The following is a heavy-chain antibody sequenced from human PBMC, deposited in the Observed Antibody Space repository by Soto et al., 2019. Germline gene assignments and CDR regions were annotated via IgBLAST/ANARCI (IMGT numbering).Heavy chain of an antibody. J-gene: IGHJ4*02. D-gene: IGHD3-10*01. V-gene: IGHV4-59*08. Sequence: QVQLQESGPGLVKPSETLSLTCTVSGGSIITYYWSWIRQPPGKGLEWIGYICYSGSTNYNPSLKSRVTISADTSKNQFSLKLNSMTAADTAVYYCARHNYGSGSTYFDYWGQGTLVTVSS. CDR3: ARHNYGSGSTYFDY. CDR1: GGSIITYY. CDR2: ICYSGST.